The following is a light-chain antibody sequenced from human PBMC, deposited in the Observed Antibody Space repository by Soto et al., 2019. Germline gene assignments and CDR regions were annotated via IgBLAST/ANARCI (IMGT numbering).Light chain of an antibody. CDR3: QHYNSYSEA. CDR1: QSVSSS. CDR2: KAS. V-gene: IGKV1-5*03. Sequence: TQSPRTLSLSPGDRATLSCRASQSVSSSYLAWYQQKPGKAPMLLIYKASTLKSGVPSRFSGSGSGTDFTLTISSLQPDDFATYYCQHYNSYSEAFGQGTKGDIK. J-gene: IGKJ1*01.